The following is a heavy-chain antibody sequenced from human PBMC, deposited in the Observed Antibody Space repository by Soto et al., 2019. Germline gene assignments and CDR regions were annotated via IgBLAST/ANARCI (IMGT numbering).Heavy chain of an antibody. CDR3: ARSYGDYLRDIGT. Sequence: QVQLQESGPGLVKPSETLSLTCTVSGGSISSYYWSWIRQPPGKGLEWIGYIYYSGSTNYNPSLKRRVTISVDTSKNQFSLKLSSVTAADTAVYYCARSYGDYLRDIGTWGQGTLVTVSS. V-gene: IGHV4-59*01. CDR2: IYYSGST. J-gene: IGHJ5*02. D-gene: IGHD4-17*01. CDR1: GGSISSYY.